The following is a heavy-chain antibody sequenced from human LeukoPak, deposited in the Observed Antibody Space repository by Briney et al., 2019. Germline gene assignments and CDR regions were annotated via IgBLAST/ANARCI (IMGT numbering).Heavy chain of an antibody. Sequence: GESLQITCKASGYRFTSYWVGWVRQMPGKGVEWMGVIYPGDSETKYSPSFQGQVTISVDKSITTAYLQWSSLKASDTAMYYCARRRYDILTGYSWEAFDIWGQGTMVTVSS. J-gene: IGHJ3*02. CDR1: GYRFTSYW. CDR2: IYPGDSET. CDR3: ARRRYDILTGYSWEAFDI. D-gene: IGHD3-9*01. V-gene: IGHV5-51*01.